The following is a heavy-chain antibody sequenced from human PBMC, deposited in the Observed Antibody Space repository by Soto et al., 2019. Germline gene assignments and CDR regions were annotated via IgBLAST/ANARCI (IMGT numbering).Heavy chain of an antibody. CDR2: IYYSGST. V-gene: IGHV4-59*01. D-gene: IGHD3-3*01. Sequence: SETLSLTCTVSGGSISSYYWSWIRQPPGKGLEWIGYIYYSGSTNYNPSLKSRVTISVDTSKNQFSLKLSSVTAADTAVYYCERVRFSEWQIDYWGQGTLVTVSS. J-gene: IGHJ4*02. CDR3: ERVRFSEWQIDY. CDR1: GGSISSYY.